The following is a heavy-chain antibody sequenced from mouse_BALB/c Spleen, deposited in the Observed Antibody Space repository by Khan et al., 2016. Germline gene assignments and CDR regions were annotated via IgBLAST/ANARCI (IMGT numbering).Heavy chain of an antibody. D-gene: IGHD1-1*01. Sequence: EVQLQESGAELVKPGASVKLSCTASGFNIKDTYMHWVKQRPEQGLEWVGRIDPTNGNTKYDPKFQGKATITADTSSNTAYLQLSSLTSEDTAVYYCAREGTVPLMDYWGQGTSVTVSS. J-gene: IGHJ4*01. CDR3: AREGTVPLMDY. V-gene: IGHV14-3*02. CDR1: GFNIKDTY. CDR2: IDPTNGNT.